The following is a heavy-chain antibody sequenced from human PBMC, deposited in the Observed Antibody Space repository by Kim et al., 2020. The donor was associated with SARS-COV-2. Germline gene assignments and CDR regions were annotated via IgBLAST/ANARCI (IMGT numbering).Heavy chain of an antibody. Sequence: SETLSLTCAVYGGSFSGYYWSWIRQPPGKGLEWIGEINHSGSTNYNPSLKSRVTISVDTSKNQFSLKLSSVTAADTAVYYCARVRFGELLYYYYYYGMD. J-gene: IGHJ6*01. CDR1: GGSFSGYY. V-gene: IGHV4-34*01. D-gene: IGHD3-10*01. CDR3: ARVRFGELLYYYYYYGMD. CDR2: INHSGST.